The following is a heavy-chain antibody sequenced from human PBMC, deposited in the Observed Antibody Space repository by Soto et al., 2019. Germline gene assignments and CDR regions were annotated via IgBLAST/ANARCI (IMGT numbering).Heavy chain of an antibody. CDR3: AMVHTVTKEFDY. CDR1: GYTFTSYA. V-gene: IGHV1-3*01. CDR2: INAGNGNT. J-gene: IGHJ4*02. D-gene: IGHD4-17*01. Sequence: QVQLVQSGAEVKKPGASVKVSCKASGYTFTSYAMHWVRQAPGQRLEWMGWINAGNGNTKYSQKFQGRVTITRDTSASTAYMELSSLRSEDTAVYYCAMVHTVTKEFDYWGQGTLVTVSS.